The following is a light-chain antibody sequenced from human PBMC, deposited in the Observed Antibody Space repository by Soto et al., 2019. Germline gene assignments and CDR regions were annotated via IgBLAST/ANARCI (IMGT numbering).Light chain of an antibody. CDR1: TSDVGSYNL. V-gene: IGLV2-23*02. J-gene: IGLJ2*01. CDR3: CSYATPRQ. CDR2: EVS. Sequence: QSALTQPASVSGSPGQSITISCTGTTSDVGSYNLVSWYQQHPSKAPKLIIYEVSERPSGVSTRFSGSKSGNMASLTISGLQAEDEAEYYCCSYATPRQFGGGTKLTVL.